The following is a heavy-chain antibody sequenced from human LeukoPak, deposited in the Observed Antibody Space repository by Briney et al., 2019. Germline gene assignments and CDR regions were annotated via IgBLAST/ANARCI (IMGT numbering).Heavy chain of an antibody. D-gene: IGHD2-15*01. J-gene: IGHJ4*02. CDR2: ISAYNGNT. V-gene: IGHV1-18*04. Sequence: ASVKVSCKASGYTFTSYGISWVRQAPGQGLEWMGWISAYNGNTNYAQKLQGRVTVTTDTSTSTAYMELRSLRSDDTAVYYCARCPTTSGGSCYSYFDYWGRGTLVTVSS. CDR3: ARCPTTSGGSCYSYFDY. CDR1: GYTFTSYG.